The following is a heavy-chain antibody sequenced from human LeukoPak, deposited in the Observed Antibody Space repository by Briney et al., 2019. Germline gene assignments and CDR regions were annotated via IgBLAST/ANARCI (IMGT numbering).Heavy chain of an antibody. CDR2: INAGNGNT. V-gene: IGHV1-3*01. CDR3: ARARRSSTSSDAFDI. J-gene: IGHJ3*02. Sequence: ASVKVSCKASGYTFTNYAIHWVRQAPGQRLEWMGWINAGNGNTKYSQKFQGRVTITRDTSASTAYMEPSSLRSEDTAVYYCARARRSSTSSDAFDIWGQGTMVTVSS. CDR1: GYTFTNYA. D-gene: IGHD2-2*01.